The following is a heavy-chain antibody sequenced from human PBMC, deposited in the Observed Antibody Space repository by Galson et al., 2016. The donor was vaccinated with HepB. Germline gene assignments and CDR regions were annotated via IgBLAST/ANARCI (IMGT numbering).Heavy chain of an antibody. J-gene: IGHJ4*02. V-gene: IGHV4-39*01. CDR1: GGSISNSNYF. CDR2: INYSGSA. CDR3: ARLQYDYIWGSYRFWDYFDY. Sequence: ETLSLTCTVSGGSISNSNYFWGWIRQPPGKGLEWIGSINYSGSAYYNPSLKSRVTISVDTSKKQFSLKLSSVTAADTAVYYCARLQYDYIWGSYRFWDYFDYWGQGILVTVSS. D-gene: IGHD3-16*02.